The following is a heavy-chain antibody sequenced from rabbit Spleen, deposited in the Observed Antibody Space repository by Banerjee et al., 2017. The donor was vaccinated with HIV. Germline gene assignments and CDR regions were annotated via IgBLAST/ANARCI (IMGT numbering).Heavy chain of an antibody. CDR2: IWGGANGAT. Sequence: QQQLVESGGGLVKPGASLTLTCKASGFSFTNRDWMCWVRQAPGKGLEWIACIWGGANGATYYASWAKGRFTISKTSSTTVDLKMTSLTAADTATYFCARGSATMTLMITGYYLSLWGPGTLVTVS. D-gene: IGHD2-1*01. J-gene: IGHJ4*01. CDR3: ARGSATMTLMITGYYLSL. CDR1: GFSFTNRDW. V-gene: IGHV1S45*01.